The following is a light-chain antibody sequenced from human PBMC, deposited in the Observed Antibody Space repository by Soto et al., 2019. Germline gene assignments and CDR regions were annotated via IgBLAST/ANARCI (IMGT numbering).Light chain of an antibody. J-gene: IGKJ5*01. CDR3: QQYNNWPKIT. CDR1: QSVGGN. CDR2: GAS. V-gene: IGKV3D-15*01. Sequence: EIVLTQSPGILSLSPGDRATLSCRSSQSVGGNVAWYQQIPGQPPKLLIFGASSRATGIAARFSGSGSGTEFTLTISSLQSEDFAVYYCQQYNNWPKITFGQGTRLEIK.